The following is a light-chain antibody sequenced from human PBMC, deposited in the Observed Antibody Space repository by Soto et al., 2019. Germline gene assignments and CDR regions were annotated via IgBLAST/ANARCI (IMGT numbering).Light chain of an antibody. J-gene: IGKJ5*01. CDR2: DSS. CDR3: QQYYNLPIT. V-gene: IGKV1-33*01. Sequence: IQMTQSPASQTVSVGECVTSTWQASQDISNHLNWYQQKPGKAPKLLIYDSSNLETGVPSGLSGSGSGPDFTVTISSLQPEDFATYSCQQYYNLPITFGQGTRLAIK. CDR1: QDISNH.